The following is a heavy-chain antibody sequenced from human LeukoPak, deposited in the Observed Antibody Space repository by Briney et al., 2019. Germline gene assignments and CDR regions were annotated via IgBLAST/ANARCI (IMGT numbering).Heavy chain of an antibody. CDR1: GFTFGSHA. J-gene: IGHJ4*02. Sequence: GGSLRLSCEASGFTFGSHAMYWVRQAPGKGLEWVAGIFGSGGSPHYADSVKGRFTISRDNSKNTLYLQMNSLRAEDTAVYYCAKAKGYYDILTHLDYWGQGTLVTVSS. CDR3: AKAKGYYDILTHLDY. V-gene: IGHV3-23*01. CDR2: IFGSGGSP. D-gene: IGHD3-9*01.